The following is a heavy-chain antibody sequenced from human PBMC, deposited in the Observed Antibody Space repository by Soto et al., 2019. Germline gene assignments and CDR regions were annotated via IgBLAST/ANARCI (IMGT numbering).Heavy chain of an antibody. D-gene: IGHD4-17*01. CDR2: INGDGSST. CDR1: VFTFSGYW. CDR3: VRASGDYDY. V-gene: IGHV3-74*01. J-gene: IGHJ4*02. Sequence: GGSLRLSCASSVFTFSGYWMHWVRQAPGKGLVCVSRINGDGSSTNSADSVKGRFTTSRDNAKNTLYLQMNSLRAEDTAVYYCVRASGDYDYWGQGTLVTVSS.